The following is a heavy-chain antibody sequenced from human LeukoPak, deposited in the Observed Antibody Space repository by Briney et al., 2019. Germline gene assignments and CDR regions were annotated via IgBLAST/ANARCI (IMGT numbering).Heavy chain of an antibody. CDR1: GGSITSYY. CDR2: IYYSGST. V-gene: IGHV4-59*06. CDR3: ARGLYGDYVGY. Sequence: SETLSLTCTVSGGSITSYYWSWIRQHPGKGLEWIGYIYYSGSTYYNPSLKSRVTISVDTSKNQFSLKLSSVTAADTAVYYCARGLYGDYVGYWGQGTLVTVSS. J-gene: IGHJ4*02. D-gene: IGHD4-17*01.